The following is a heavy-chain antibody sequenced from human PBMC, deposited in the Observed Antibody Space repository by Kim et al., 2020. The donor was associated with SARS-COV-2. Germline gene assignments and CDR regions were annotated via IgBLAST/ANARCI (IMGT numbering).Heavy chain of an antibody. CDR1: GGSISSGGYY. V-gene: IGHV4-31*03. Sequence: SETLSLTCTVSGGSISSGGYYWSWIRQHPGKGLEWIGYIYYSGSTYYNPSLKSRVTISVDTSKNQFSLKLSSVTAADTAVYYCARGRIVGASRLDYWGQGTLVTVSS. CDR2: IYYSGST. CDR3: ARGRIVGASRLDY. D-gene: IGHD1-26*01. J-gene: IGHJ4*02.